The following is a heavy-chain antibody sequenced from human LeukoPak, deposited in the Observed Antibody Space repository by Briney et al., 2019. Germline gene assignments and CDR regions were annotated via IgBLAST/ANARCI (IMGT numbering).Heavy chain of an antibody. D-gene: IGHD1-1*01. CDR3: ARGRVSSSTWYSTYYYYFYMDV. Sequence: SETLSLTCTVSGGSISSYYWSWIRQPPGKGLEWIGYVDHAGSTNFNPSLNGRVSISRDTTKNLFSLRLRSVTAADTAVYFCARGRVSSSTWYSTYYYYFYMDVWGKGTTVTVSS. V-gene: IGHV4-59*01. CDR2: VDHAGST. J-gene: IGHJ6*03. CDR1: GGSISSYY.